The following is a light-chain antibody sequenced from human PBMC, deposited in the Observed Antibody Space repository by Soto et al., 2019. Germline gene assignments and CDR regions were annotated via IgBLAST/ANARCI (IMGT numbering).Light chain of an antibody. CDR2: EVS. J-gene: IGLJ2*01. CDR1: SSDVGYYNY. Sequence: QSVLTQPASVSGSPGQSITISCTGTSSDVGYYNYVSWYQHHPGKAPKLIIYEVSNRPSGVSNRFSGSKSGNTASLTISGLQAEAEADYFCSSYTTSSTHVFGGGTKLTVL. CDR3: SSYTTSSTHV. V-gene: IGLV2-14*01.